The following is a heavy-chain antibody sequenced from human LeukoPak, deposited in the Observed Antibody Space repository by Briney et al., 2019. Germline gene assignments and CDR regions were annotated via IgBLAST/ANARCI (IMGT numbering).Heavy chain of an antibody. D-gene: IGHD3-10*01. CDR1: GFTFSSYS. J-gene: IGHJ4*02. CDR3: AREPRPPMVRGIGIDY. V-gene: IGHV3-21*01. CDR2: ISSSSSYI. Sequence: PGGSLRLSCAASGFTFSSYSMNWVRQAPGKGLEWVSSISSSSSYIYYADSVKGRFTISRDNAKNSLYLQMNSLRAEDTAVYYCAREPRPPMVRGIGIDYWGQGTLATVSS.